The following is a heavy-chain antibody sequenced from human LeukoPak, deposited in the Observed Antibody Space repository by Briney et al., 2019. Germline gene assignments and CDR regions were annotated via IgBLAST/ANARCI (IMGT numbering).Heavy chain of an antibody. CDR3: AKVEATYGSGGYYPWVY. J-gene: IGHJ4*02. V-gene: IGHV3-23*01. D-gene: IGHD3-10*01. CDR1: GFTYRSSA. Sequence: GGSLRLSCAASGFTYRSSAMSWVRQAPGKGPEWVSAISGNGMNTYYADSVKGRFTTSRDNSKDMLYLQMNNLRAEDTAVYYCAKVEATYGSGGYYPWVYWGQGTLVTVSS. CDR2: ISGNGMNT.